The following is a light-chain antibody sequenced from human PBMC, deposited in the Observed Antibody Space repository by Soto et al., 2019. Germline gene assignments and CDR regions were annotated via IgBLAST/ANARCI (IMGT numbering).Light chain of an antibody. CDR2: AAS. CDR1: QGIRND. J-gene: IGKJ2*01. Sequence: AIQTTQSPSSLSASVGDRVTITCRASQGIRNDLGWYQQRPGKAPRLLIYAASSLQSGVPSRFSGSGSGTDFTLTISSLQPEDFASYYCLQHYNFPYTFGQGTKLEI. CDR3: LQHYNFPYT. V-gene: IGKV1-6*01.